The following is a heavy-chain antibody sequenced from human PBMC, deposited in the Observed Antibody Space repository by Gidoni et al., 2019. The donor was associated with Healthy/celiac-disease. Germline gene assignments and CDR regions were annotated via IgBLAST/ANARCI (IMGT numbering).Heavy chain of an antibody. CDR3: ARQGNIAVAGGVSRAFDI. D-gene: IGHD6-19*01. V-gene: IGHV5-51*01. J-gene: IGHJ3*02. Sequence: EVQLVQSGAEVKKPGESLKISCKGSGYSLTSSWHGWVRQMPGKGLEWIGIIYPGDSDTRYSPSFQGQVTISADKSISTAYLQWSSLKASDTAMYYCARQGNIAVAGGVSRAFDIWGQGTMVTVSS. CDR1: GYSLTSSW. CDR2: IYPGDSDT.